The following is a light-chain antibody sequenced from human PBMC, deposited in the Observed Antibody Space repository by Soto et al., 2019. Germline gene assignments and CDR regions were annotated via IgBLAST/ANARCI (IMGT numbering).Light chain of an antibody. Sequence: EIVMTQSPATLSVSPGERATLSCRASQSVSSNLAWYPQKPGQAPRLLIYGASTRATGIQARFSGSGSGTEFTLTISSLQSEDFAVYYCQQYNNWPMYTFGQGTKLEIK. V-gene: IGKV3-15*01. CDR2: GAS. J-gene: IGKJ2*01. CDR3: QQYNNWPMYT. CDR1: QSVSSN.